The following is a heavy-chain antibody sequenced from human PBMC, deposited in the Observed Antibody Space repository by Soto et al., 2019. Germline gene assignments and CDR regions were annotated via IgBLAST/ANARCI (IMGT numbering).Heavy chain of an antibody. CDR1: GGSISSSSYY. D-gene: IGHD5-12*01. V-gene: IGHV4-39*01. CDR2: IYYSGST. J-gene: IGHJ4*02. CDR3: ARGHRWLPPNYFDY. Sequence: SETLSLTCTVSGGSISSSSYYWGWIRQPPGKGLEWIGSIYYSGSTYYNPSLKSRVTISVDTSKNQFSLKLSSVTAADTAVYYCARGHRWLPPNYFDYWGEGTLVPVYS.